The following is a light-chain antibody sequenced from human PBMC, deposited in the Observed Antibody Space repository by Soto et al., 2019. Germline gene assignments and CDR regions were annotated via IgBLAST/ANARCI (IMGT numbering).Light chain of an antibody. CDR3: QQSYSTPPT. J-gene: IGKJ1*01. V-gene: IGKV1-39*01. CDR1: QSISSY. CDR2: AAS. Sequence: DIQMTQSPSSLSASVGDRVTITCRAIQSISSYLNWYQQKPGKAPKLPIYAASSLQSGVPSRFSGSGSGTDFTLTISSLQPEDFATYYCQQSYSTPPTFGQGTKVEIK.